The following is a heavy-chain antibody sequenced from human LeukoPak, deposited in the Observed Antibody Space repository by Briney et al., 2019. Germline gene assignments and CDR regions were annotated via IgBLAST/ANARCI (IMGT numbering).Heavy chain of an antibody. J-gene: IGHJ4*02. D-gene: IGHD2-2*01. CDR2: ISGSGGST. Sequence: GGSLRLSCAASGYTFSSHATSWFRQAPGKGLEWVSAISGSGGSTYYADSVKGRFTISRDNSKNTLYLQMNSLRAEDTAVYYCAKDPRKSLHIVVVPAASDYWGQGTLVTVSS. CDR1: GYTFSSHA. CDR3: AKDPRKSLHIVVVPAASDY. V-gene: IGHV3-23*01.